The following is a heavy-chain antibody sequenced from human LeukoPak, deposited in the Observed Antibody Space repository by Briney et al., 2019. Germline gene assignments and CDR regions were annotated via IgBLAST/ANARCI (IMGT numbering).Heavy chain of an antibody. CDR3: ARASGVRAFDI. J-gene: IGHJ3*02. Sequence: SETLSLTCSVSGGSISSSSYYWGWIRQPPGKGLEWIGSIYYSGSTYYNPSLKSRVTMSVDTSKNQFSLKLSSVTAADTAVYYCARASGVRAFDIWGQGTMVTVSS. V-gene: IGHV4-39*01. CDR2: IYYSGST. CDR1: GGSISSSSYY. D-gene: IGHD6-6*01.